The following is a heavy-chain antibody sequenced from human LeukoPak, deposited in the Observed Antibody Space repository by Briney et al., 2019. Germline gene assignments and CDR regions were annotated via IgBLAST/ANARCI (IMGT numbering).Heavy chain of an antibody. V-gene: IGHV3-74*01. CDR1: GFTFSSYW. CDR2: INTDGSST. Sequence: GGSLRLSCAASGFTFSSYWMHWVRQAPGKGLVWVSRINTDGSSTSYADSVKGRFTISRDNAKNTLYLQMNSLRAEDTAVYHCARGGYCSSTSCYTDWFDPWGQGTLVTVSS. J-gene: IGHJ5*02. CDR3: ARGGYCSSTSCYTDWFDP. D-gene: IGHD2-2*02.